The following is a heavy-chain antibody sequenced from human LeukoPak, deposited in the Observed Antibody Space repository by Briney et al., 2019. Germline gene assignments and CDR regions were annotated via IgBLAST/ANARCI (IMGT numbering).Heavy chain of an antibody. J-gene: IGHJ6*03. Sequence: ASVKVSCKASGYTFTGYYMHWVRQAPGQGLEGMGWINPNSGDTNYAQKFQGRVTITRNTSISTAYMELSSLRSEDTAVYYCAVHLHYYYYYMDVWGKGTTVTVSS. CDR3: AVHLHYYYYYMDV. V-gene: IGHV1-2*02. CDR1: GYTFTGYY. CDR2: INPNSGDT.